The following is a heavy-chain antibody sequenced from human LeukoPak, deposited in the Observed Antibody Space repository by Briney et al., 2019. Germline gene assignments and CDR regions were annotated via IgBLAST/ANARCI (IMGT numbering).Heavy chain of an antibody. J-gene: IGHJ4*02. V-gene: IGHV3-48*03. CDR3: ARMQQLVDFVYY. CDR2: ISSNGRTI. Sequence: GGSLRLSCAASGFTLSNYDMNWVRQAPGKGLEGVSYISSNGRTIYYVESVKGRFTIYRENGKNSLYPQMSRQRAEDTAVYYCARMQQLVDFVYYCGQGTLVTVSS. D-gene: IGHD6-13*01. CDR1: GFTLSNYD.